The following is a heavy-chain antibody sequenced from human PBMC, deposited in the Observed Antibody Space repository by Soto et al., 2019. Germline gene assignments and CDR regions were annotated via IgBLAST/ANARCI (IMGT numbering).Heavy chain of an antibody. J-gene: IGHJ6*02. CDR2: IIPVLGIV. V-gene: IGHV1-69*01. CDR1: GGTLSSNA. CDR3: ARDRAEIYYGMDV. Sequence: QVQLEQSGAEVKKPGSSVKVSCKASGGTLSSNAISWVRQTPGQGLEWLGGIIPVLGIVNYAQKFQGRVTITADETTSTVYMELTSLTSEDTAMYYCARDRAEIYYGMDVWGQGTTVIVSS.